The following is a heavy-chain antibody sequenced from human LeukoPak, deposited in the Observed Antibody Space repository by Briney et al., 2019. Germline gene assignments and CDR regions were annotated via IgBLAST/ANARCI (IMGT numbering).Heavy chain of an antibody. D-gene: IGHD2-2*01. J-gene: IGHJ6*03. V-gene: IGHV3-30-3*01. CDR1: GFTFSSYA. CDR3: ARGESSPYQLPLIYYMDV. Sequence: PGGSLRLPCAASGFTFSSYAMHWVRQAPGKGLEWVAVISYDGSNKYYADSVKGRFTISRDNSKNTLYLQMNSLRAEDTAVYYCARGESSPYQLPLIYYMDVWGKGTTVTVSS. CDR2: ISYDGSNK.